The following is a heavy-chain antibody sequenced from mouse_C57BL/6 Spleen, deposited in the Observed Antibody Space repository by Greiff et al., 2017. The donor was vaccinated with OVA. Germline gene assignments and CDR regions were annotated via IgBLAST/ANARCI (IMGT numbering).Heavy chain of an antibody. CDR3: APGSYGNSAGDY. Sequence: QVQLQQPGAELVRPGTSVKLSCKASGYTFTSYWMHWVKQRPGQGLEWIGVIDPSDSYTNYNQKFKGKATLTVDTSSSTAYMQLSSLTSEDSAVYYCAPGSYGNSAGDYWGQGTSVTVSS. V-gene: IGHV1-59*01. CDR2: IDPSDSYT. D-gene: IGHD2-1*01. CDR1: GYTFTSYW. J-gene: IGHJ4*01.